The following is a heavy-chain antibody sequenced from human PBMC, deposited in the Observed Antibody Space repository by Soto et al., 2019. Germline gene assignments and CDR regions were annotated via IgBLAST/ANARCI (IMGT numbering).Heavy chain of an antibody. CDR2: VHHDGGI. V-gene: IGHV4-34*02. CDR3: SRGYGEQWPTSDY. CDR1: GGSFSGYH. Sequence: QVQLQQWGAGLLKPSETLSLTCAVYGGSFSGYHYTWIRQPPGKGLEWIGEVHHDGGINYNPSLASRATISAAASKYQFSLRLRSATAADTAVYYCSRGYGEQWPTSDYWGQGTLVTVSS. D-gene: IGHD6-19*01. J-gene: IGHJ4*02.